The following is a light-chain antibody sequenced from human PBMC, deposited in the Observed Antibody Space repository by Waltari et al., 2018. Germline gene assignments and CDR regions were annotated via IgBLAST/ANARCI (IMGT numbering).Light chain of an antibody. CDR3: QQYKSYPVT. Sequence: DIQMTQSPSTLSAALGDRVTFTCRASQAINNWLAWYQQKPGKAPKVLIYKASILESGVSSRFSGSGSGTEFTLTINSLQADDSATYYCQQYKSYPVTFGPGTKVDVK. CDR2: KAS. J-gene: IGKJ1*01. CDR1: QAINNW. V-gene: IGKV1-5*03.